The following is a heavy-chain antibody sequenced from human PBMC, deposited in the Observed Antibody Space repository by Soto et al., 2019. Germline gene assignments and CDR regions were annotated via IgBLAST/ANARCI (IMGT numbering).Heavy chain of an antibody. CDR3: ARALCGGYEPGDY. CDR2: IISMFGTP. V-gene: IGHV1-69*12. J-gene: IGHJ4*02. Sequence: QVQLVQSGAELKKPGSSVKVSCRASGATFSISVFNWVRQAPGQGLEWMGGIISMFGTPKYSQKFQGRVTISADESTSTGDMDLNNLKSDVTAIYYCARALCGGYEPGDYWGQGTQVTVSS. CDR1: GATFSISV. D-gene: IGHD5-12*01.